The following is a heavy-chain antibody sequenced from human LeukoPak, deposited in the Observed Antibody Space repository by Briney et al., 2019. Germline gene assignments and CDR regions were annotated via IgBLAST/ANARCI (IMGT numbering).Heavy chain of an antibody. J-gene: IGHJ4*02. V-gene: IGHV3-48*01. CDR3: APLAVAASYFDC. CDR1: GFTFSSYS. CDR2: ISSSSTI. Sequence: GGSLRLSCAASGFTFSSYSMNWVRQAPGKGLEWVSHISSSSTIYYADSVKGRFTISRDNAKNSLYLQMNSLRAEDTAVYYCAPLAVAASYFDCWGQGTLVTVSS. D-gene: IGHD6-19*01.